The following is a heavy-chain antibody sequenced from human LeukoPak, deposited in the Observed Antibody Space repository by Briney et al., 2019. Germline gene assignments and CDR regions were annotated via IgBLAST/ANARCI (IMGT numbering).Heavy chain of an antibody. CDR1: GGTFSSYG. Sequence: SVKVSCKASGGTFSSYGISWVRQAPGQGLEWVGGIIPIFGTANYAQKFQGRVTITADESTSTAYMELSSLRSGDTAVYYCARDSHRIYSYGLFDYWGQGTLVTVSS. CDR2: IIPIFGTA. D-gene: IGHD5-18*01. CDR3: ARDSHRIYSYGLFDY. J-gene: IGHJ4*02. V-gene: IGHV1-69*13.